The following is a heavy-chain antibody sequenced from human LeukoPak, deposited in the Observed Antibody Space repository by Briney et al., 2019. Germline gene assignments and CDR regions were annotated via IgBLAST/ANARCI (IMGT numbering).Heavy chain of an antibody. V-gene: IGHV3-72*01. J-gene: IGHJ5*02. D-gene: IGHD1-26*01. CDR3: ARDLSGSYSS. CDR1: GFTFIDPY. Sequence: GGSVRPSCAASGFTFIDPYMDWVRQAPGKGREWVGRTRNKDNSFSTEYAASVKGRFTISRDDSKNSLYLQMNSLKTEDTAVYYCARDLSGSYSSWGQGTLVTVSS. CDR2: TRNKDNSFST.